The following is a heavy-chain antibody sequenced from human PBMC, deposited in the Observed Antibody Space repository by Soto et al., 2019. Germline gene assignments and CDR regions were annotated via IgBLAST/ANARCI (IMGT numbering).Heavy chain of an antibody. V-gene: IGHV3-30*18. CDR3: AKARGVAVTTRFFDY. CDR1: GFTFSSYG. J-gene: IGHJ4*02. CDR2: ISYDGRNK. D-gene: IGHD4-17*01. Sequence: QVQLVESGGGVVQPGRSLRLSCAASGFTFSSYGMHWVRQAPGKGLEWVAVISYDGRNKNYADSVKGRFTISRDNSKYSLYLQMKCLRDEDTDVYYCAKARGVAVTTRFFDYWGQGTLVTVSS.